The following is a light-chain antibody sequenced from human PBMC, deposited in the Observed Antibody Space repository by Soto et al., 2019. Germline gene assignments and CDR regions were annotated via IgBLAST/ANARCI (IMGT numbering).Light chain of an antibody. CDR1: SSDIGSYDL. CDR3: CSFANFTYV. CDR2: EVT. V-gene: IGLV2-23*02. J-gene: IGLJ1*01. Sequence: QSVLTQPASVSGSPGQSITISCTGTSSDIGSYDLVSWYQQHPGTAPKLIIYEVTKRPSGVSTLFSCSKSGKTGCLTISGLQAVDEADYYCCSFANFTYVFGTGTKVTVL.